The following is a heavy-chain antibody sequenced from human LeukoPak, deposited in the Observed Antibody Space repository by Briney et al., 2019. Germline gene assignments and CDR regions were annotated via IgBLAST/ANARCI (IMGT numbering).Heavy chain of an antibody. D-gene: IGHD1-14*01. Sequence: GSVKVSCKASGYTFTSYGIIWVRQAPGQGREWMGWISAYNGDTNYAQKFQGRVTLTTDTSTTTAYMELRSLRSDDTAVYYCARKGTGLPSDYWGQGTLVTVSS. CDR1: GYTFTSYG. J-gene: IGHJ4*02. CDR2: ISAYNGDT. CDR3: ARKGTGLPSDY. V-gene: IGHV1-18*04.